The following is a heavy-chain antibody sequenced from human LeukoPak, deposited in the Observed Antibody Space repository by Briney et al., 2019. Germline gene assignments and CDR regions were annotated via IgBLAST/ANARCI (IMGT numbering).Heavy chain of an antibody. CDR2: INWNGGST. Sequence: GGSLRLSCAAPGFTFDDYGMSWVRQAPGKGLEWVSGINWNGGSTGYADSVKGRFTNSRDNAKNSLYLQMNSLRAEDTAVYYCARDLLSYDSSGYAFDYWGQGTLVTVSS. CDR3: ARDLLSYDSSGYAFDY. J-gene: IGHJ4*02. V-gene: IGHV3-20*04. CDR1: GFTFDDYG. D-gene: IGHD3-22*01.